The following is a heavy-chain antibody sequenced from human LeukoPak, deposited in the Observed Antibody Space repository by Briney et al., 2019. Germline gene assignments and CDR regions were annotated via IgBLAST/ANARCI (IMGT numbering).Heavy chain of an antibody. V-gene: IGHV4-39*01. D-gene: IGHD2-15*01. J-gene: IGHJ3*02. Sequence: SETLSLTCTVTGGSINSNTYYWGWIRQPPGKGLEWIGSIHYSGSPYYINYRGSTFYNPSLKSRVTISVDTSKNQFSLKLNYVVAADTAIHYCARNNSGGFDAFDIWGQGTMVTVSS. CDR2: IHYSGSPYYINYRGST. CDR1: GGSINSNTYY. CDR3: ARNNSGGFDAFDI.